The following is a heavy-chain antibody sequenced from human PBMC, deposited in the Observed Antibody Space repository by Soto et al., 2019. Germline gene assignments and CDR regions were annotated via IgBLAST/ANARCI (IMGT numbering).Heavy chain of an antibody. CDR2: VFHTGRT. CDR3: ARGNSGWYDIDY. J-gene: IGHJ4*02. D-gene: IGHD6-19*01. V-gene: IGHV4-59*01. CDR1: NGSIGSYF. Sequence: QVQLQESGPGLVKPSETLSLTCTISNGSIGSYFWSWIRQPPGKGLEWIGFVFHTGRTSSVPSLECRVIIAMDTSKNQFSLRLKSVTTADTAVYFCARGNSGWYDIDYWGRGALVTVSP.